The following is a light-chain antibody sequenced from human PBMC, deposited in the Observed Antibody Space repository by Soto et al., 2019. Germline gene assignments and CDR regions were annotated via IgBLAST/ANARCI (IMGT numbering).Light chain of an antibody. CDR1: QSVSSSY. V-gene: IGKV3-20*01. CDR3: QQYGSSPQT. Sequence: EIVLTQSPGTLSLSPGERATLSCRASQSVSSSYLAWYQQKPGQAPRLLIYGASSRATGIPDRFSGSGSGTDFPLTISRLEPEDFAVYYCQQYGSSPQTFGQGTKVEIE. J-gene: IGKJ1*01. CDR2: GAS.